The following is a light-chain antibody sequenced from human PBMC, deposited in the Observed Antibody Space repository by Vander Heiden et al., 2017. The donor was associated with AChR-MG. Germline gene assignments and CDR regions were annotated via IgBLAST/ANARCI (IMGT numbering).Light chain of an antibody. J-gene: IGLJ2*01. Sequence: QSVLPQSPSASGTPGQRVTISCSGSNSNLGRNTVHWYQQFPGTAPKLLIYTNDRRPSGVPDRFSGSKPGTSASLAISGLQSEDEADYYCAAWDDSLNGQVFGGGTKLTVL. CDR3: AAWDDSLNGQV. CDR2: TND. V-gene: IGLV1-44*01. CDR1: NSNLGRNT.